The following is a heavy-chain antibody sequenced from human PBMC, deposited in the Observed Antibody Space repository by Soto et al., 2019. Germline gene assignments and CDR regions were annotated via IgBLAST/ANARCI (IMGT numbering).Heavy chain of an antibody. CDR3: ARDRDGSSGGGFDY. J-gene: IGHJ4*02. V-gene: IGHV4-30-4*01. CDR1: GGSISSGDYY. Sequence: PSETLSLTCTVSGGSISSGDYYWSWIRQPPGKGMERIGYIYYSGSTYYNPSLKSRVTISVDTSKNQFPLKLSSVTAADTAVYYCARDRDGSSGGGFDYWGQGTLVTVSS. CDR2: IYYSGST. D-gene: IGHD3-22*01.